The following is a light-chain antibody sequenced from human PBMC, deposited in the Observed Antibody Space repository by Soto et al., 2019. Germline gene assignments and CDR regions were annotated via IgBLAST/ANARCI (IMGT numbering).Light chain of an antibody. CDR2: AAS. CDR3: QHYNSAHFT. Sequence: DIQMTQSPSSLSASVGVRVTITCRASQGISNYLAWYQQKPGKVPKLLIYAASTLQSVVPSRVRGTGSGPDFTLTTSSLQPEDFATCYCQHYNSAHFTFGQGTPL. CDR1: QGISNY. J-gene: IGKJ5*01. V-gene: IGKV1-27*01.